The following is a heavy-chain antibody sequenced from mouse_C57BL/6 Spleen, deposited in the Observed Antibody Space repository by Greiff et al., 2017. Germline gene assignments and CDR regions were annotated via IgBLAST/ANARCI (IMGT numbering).Heavy chain of an antibody. Sequence: QVQLKQPGAELVKPGASVKMSCKASGYTFTSYWITWVKQRPGQGLEWIGDIYPGSGSTNYNEKFKSKATLTVDTSPSIANMQLSSLTSEDSAVFCGARGGYDLFAYWGQGTLVTVSA. D-gene: IGHD2-3*01. CDR3: ARGGYDLFAY. V-gene: IGHV1-55*01. CDR1: GYTFTSYW. J-gene: IGHJ3*01. CDR2: IYPGSGST.